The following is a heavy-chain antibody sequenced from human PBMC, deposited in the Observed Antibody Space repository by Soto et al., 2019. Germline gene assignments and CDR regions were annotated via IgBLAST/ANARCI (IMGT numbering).Heavy chain of an antibody. CDR2: TDPGDSNT. CDR3: GRQGKVVTNAIDKKGMDV. Sequence: PGESLKIYFKGSGYSFTSYLLAWVRQTPGKGLEWMGTTDPGDSNTYYNPSVQGHVSISTDRSFSTAYLQWSSLKASDTASYFCGRQGKVVTNAIDKKGMDVWGQGTTVTLSS. V-gene: IGHV5-10-1*01. CDR1: GYSFTSYL. D-gene: IGHD2-15*01. J-gene: IGHJ6*02.